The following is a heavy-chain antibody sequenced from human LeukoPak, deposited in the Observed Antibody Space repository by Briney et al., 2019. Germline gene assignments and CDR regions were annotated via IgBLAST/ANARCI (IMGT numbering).Heavy chain of an antibody. J-gene: IGHJ4*02. V-gene: IGHV3-7*01. Sequence: GGSLRLSCAASGFTFSGYWMSWVRQVPGKGLEWVANIKQDGSEKYYVDSVKGRFTISRDNAKNSLYLQMNSLRAEDTAVYYCARSPSYSSGWLFDYWGQGTLVTVSS. D-gene: IGHD6-19*01. CDR3: ARSPSYSSGWLFDY. CDR1: GFTFSGYW. CDR2: IKQDGSEK.